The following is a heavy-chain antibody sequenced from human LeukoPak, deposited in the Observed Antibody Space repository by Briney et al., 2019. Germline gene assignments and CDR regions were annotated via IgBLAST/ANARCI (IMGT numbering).Heavy chain of an antibody. CDR3: ASGPSLAMAPWYYYGMDV. Sequence: GGSPRLSCAASGFTFSSYWMHWVRQAPGKGLVWVSRINSDGSSTSYADSVEGRFTISRDNAKNTLYLQMNSLRAEDTAVYYCASGPSLAMAPWYYYGMDVWGQGTTVTVSS. CDR1: GFTFSSYW. J-gene: IGHJ6*02. V-gene: IGHV3-74*01. D-gene: IGHD5-18*01. CDR2: INSDGSST.